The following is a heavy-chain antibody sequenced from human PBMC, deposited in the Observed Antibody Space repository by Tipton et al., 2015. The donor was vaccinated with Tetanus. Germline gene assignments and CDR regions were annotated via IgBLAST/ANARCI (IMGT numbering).Heavy chain of an antibody. Sequence: QVQLVQSGAEVKKPGASVKVSCKASGYTFTSYDINWVRQATGQGLEWMGWMNPNSGNTGYAQKFQGRVTMTRNTSISTAYMELSSLRSEDTAVYYCARFSAEYCSSTSCYLGMDVWGQGTTVTVSS. CDR2: MNPNSGNT. CDR3: ARFSAEYCSSTSCYLGMDV. J-gene: IGHJ6*02. CDR1: GYTFTSYD. D-gene: IGHD2-2*01. V-gene: IGHV1-8*01.